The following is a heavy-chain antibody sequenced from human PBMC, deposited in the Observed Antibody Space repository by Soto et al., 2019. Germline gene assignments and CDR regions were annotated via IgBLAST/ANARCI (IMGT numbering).Heavy chain of an antibody. V-gene: IGHV1-2*02. D-gene: IGHD1-26*01. CDR3: GRGRSGQIVVFY. CDR2: IGPESGAT. J-gene: IGHJ4*02. Sequence: ASVKVSCKASGYTFTGHCIHWVRQAPEQGPEWMGEIGPESGATGYAEKFQGRVTMTLDTSITTVYMELKNLSPDDAAVYYCGRGRSGQIVVFYWGQGTPVTVSS. CDR1: GYTFTGHC.